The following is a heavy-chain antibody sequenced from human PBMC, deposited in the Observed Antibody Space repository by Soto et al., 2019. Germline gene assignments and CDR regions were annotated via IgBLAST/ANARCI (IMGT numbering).Heavy chain of an antibody. J-gene: IGHJ6*02. Sequence: SETLSLTCTVSGDSVSSAINHWSWIRQPPGKGLEWIGYIYYSGSTNYNGSLKSRVSMSVDTSGNQFSLKLSSVTAADTAVYYCARGVRGYSSGLEYQYYYGMDVWGQGTTVTVPS. V-gene: IGHV4-61*01. CDR3: ARGVRGYSSGLEYQYYYGMDV. CDR1: GDSVSSAINH. CDR2: IYYSGST. D-gene: IGHD5-18*01.